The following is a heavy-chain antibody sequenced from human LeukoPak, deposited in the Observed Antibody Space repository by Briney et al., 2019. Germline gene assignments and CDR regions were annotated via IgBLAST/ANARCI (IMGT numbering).Heavy chain of an antibody. J-gene: IGHJ4*02. V-gene: IGHV4-34*01. Sequence: PSETLSLTCAVYGGSFSGYYWSWIRQPPGKGLEWIGEINHSGSTNYNPSLKGRVTISVDTSKNQFSLKLSSVTAADTAVYYCARGNYYDSSASYYFDYWGQGTLVTVSS. CDR1: GGSFSGYY. CDR3: ARGNYYDSSASYYFDY. D-gene: IGHD3-22*01. CDR2: INHSGST.